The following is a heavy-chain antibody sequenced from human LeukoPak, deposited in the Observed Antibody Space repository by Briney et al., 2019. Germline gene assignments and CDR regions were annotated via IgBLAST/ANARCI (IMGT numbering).Heavy chain of an antibody. Sequence: PGGSLRLSCAASGFTFSDYYMSWVRQAPGKGLEWVSFISRGGDIIYYADSVKGRFTISRDNAKNSLYLQMNSLRAEDTAVYYCARDFSAIWSGYQPYYCGMDVWGQGTTVTVSS. V-gene: IGHV3-11*01. J-gene: IGHJ6*02. D-gene: IGHD3-3*01. CDR3: ARDFSAIWSGYQPYYCGMDV. CDR1: GFTFSDYY. CDR2: ISRGGDII.